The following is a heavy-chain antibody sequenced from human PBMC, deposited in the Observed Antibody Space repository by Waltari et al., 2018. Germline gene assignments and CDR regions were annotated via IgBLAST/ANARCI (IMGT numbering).Heavy chain of an antibody. V-gene: IGHV3-48*03. CDR1: GFPFRHSQ. CDR2: ITGSGSTT. CDR3: ARNRKIATGGWGRDLDY. J-gene: IGHJ4*02. D-gene: IGHD6-13*01. Sequence: DVQLVESGGGLVQPGWSLRPSCAAPGFPFRHSQINWVRQAPGKGLEWLSYITGSGSTTYYADSVKGRFAISRDNAKDSLYLQMSNLGAEDTAVYYCARNRKIATGGWGRDLDYWGQGTLVTVSS.